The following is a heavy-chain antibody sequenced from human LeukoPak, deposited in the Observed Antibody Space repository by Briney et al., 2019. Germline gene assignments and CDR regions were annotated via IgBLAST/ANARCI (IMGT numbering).Heavy chain of an antibody. CDR3: GRFTRSGDSVY. J-gene: IGHJ4*02. V-gene: IGHV3-7*04. CDR1: GFTFSSYW. CDR2: IKQDGSEK. Sequence: GGSLRLSCAASGFTFSSYWMSWVRQARGKGLEWVANIKQDGSEKQYVDSVKGRFAISRDNAENSLYLQMNSLKAEDTAVYYCGRFTRSGDSVYWGQGTLVTVSS. D-gene: IGHD7-27*01.